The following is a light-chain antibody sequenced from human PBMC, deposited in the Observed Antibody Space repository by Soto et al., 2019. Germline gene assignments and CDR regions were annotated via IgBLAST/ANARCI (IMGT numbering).Light chain of an antibody. J-gene: IGKJ1*01. CDR1: QTISSW. CDR3: QHYNSYSEA. Sequence: DIHMTQSPSTLSASVGDRVTITCRASQTISSWLAWYQQKTGKAPKLLIYKASTLKSGVPSRFSGSGSGTEFTLTISSLQPDDFATYYCQHYNSYSEAFGQGTKVDI. V-gene: IGKV1-5*03. CDR2: KAS.